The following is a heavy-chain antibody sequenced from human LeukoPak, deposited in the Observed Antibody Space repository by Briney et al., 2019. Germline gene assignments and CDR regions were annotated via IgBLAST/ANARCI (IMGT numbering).Heavy chain of an antibody. Sequence: GGSLRLSCAASGFTVSSNYMSWVRQAPGKGLEWVSVIYSGGSTYYADSVKGRFTISRDNSKNTLYLQMNSLRADDTAVYYCTKVVRIVATPEYYYDYWGQGTLLTVSS. D-gene: IGHD5-12*01. CDR2: IYSGGST. V-gene: IGHV3-66*01. CDR3: TKVVRIVATPEYYYDY. CDR1: GFTVSSNY. J-gene: IGHJ4*02.